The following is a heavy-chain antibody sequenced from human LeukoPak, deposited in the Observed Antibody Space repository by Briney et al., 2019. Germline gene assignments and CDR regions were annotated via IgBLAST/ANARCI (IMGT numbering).Heavy chain of an antibody. CDR1: GFTFSDYY. CDR2: ISSTGDTI. J-gene: IGHJ4*02. CDR3: ARSEPYYYHNGGYEG. D-gene: IGHD3-22*01. V-gene: IGHV3-11*01. Sequence: GGSLRLSCAASGFTFSDYYMSWIRQAPGRGLEWVSYISSTGDTIYYADSVKGRFTISRDNAKDSLYLQMNSLRAEDTAVYYCARSEPYYYHNGGYEGWGQGTLVTVSS.